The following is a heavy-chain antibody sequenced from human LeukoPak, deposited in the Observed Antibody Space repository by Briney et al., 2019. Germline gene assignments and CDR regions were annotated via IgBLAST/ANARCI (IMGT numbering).Heavy chain of an antibody. Sequence: GRSLRLSCAASGFTFSSYAMHWVRQAPGKGLEWVALISYDGSNKYYADSVKARFIISRDNSQNTVYLQMNSLRAEDTAVYYCARVGYPYRGYVRGFDPWGQGTLVTVSS. V-gene: IGHV3-30*04. CDR2: ISYDGSNK. CDR3: ARVGYPYRGYVRGFDP. CDR1: GFTFSSYA. J-gene: IGHJ5*02. D-gene: IGHD5-12*01.